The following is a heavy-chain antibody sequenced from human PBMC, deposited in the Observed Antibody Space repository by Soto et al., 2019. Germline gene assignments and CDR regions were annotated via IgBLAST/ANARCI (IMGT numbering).Heavy chain of an antibody. CDR2: IDPSDSYT. Sequence: RESLKISCKGSGYSFTSYWISWVRQMPGKGLEWMGRIDPSDSYTNYSPSFQGHVTISADKSISTAYLQWSSLKASDTAMYYCARIVVVPAAIDYYYGMDVWGQGTTVTVSS. J-gene: IGHJ6*02. CDR3: ARIVVVPAAIDYYYGMDV. CDR1: GYSFTSYW. V-gene: IGHV5-10-1*01. D-gene: IGHD2-2*02.